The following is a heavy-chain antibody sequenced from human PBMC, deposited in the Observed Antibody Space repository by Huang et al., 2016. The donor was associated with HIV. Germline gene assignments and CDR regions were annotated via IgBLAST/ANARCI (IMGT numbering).Heavy chain of an antibody. CDR3: ARDWSITAAGYNLFDL. CDR2: ILPMFGTE. CDR1: GGTFSDYG. J-gene: IGHJ5*02. Sequence: QVHLVQSGAEVRKPRSSVKVSCMASGGTFSDYGINWVRQAPGPGLEGMGGILPMFGTENYEQKCEGRVTISADESMRIAYMELSSLKSDDTAVYYCARDWSITAAGYNLFDLWGQGTLVTVSS. V-gene: IGHV1-69*13. D-gene: IGHD6-13*01.